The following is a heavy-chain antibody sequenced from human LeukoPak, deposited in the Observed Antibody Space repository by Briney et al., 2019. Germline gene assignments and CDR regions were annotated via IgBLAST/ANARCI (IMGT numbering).Heavy chain of an antibody. J-gene: IGHJ4*02. V-gene: IGHV4-34*01. D-gene: IGHD3-10*01. CDR2: INHSGST. CDR1: GGSFSGYY. Sequence: SETLSLTRVVYGGSFSGYYWSWIRQPPGKGLEWVGEINHSGSTNYNPSLKSRVTISVDTSKNQFSLKLSSVTAADTAVYYCARNGLWFGEFDYWGQGTLVTVSS. CDR3: ARNGLWFGEFDY.